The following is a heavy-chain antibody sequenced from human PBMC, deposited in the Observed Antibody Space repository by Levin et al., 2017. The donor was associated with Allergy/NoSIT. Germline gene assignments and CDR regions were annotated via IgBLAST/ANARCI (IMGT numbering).Heavy chain of an antibody. CDR3: AKAAGVWFGDSPVDY. CDR2: ISYDGSNK. V-gene: IGHV3-30*18. J-gene: IGHJ4*02. D-gene: IGHD3-10*01. CDR1: GFTFSSYG. Sequence: GGSLRLSCAASGFTFSSYGMHWVRQAPGKGLEWVAVISYDGSNKYYADSVKGRFTISRDNSKNTLYLQMNSLRAEDTAVYYCAKAAGVWFGDSPVDYWGQGTLVTVSS.